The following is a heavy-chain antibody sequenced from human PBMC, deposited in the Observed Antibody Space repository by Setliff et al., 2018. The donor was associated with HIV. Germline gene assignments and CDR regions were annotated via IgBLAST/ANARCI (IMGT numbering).Heavy chain of an antibody. CDR1: GGSVSSGSYY. V-gene: IGHV4-61*02. J-gene: IGHJ4*02. D-gene: IGHD2-15*01. CDR3: AREAAHCSGDTCQFTFDS. Sequence: TLSLTCTVSGGSVSSGSYYWSWIRQPAGKALEWIGRIYTSGSTNYNPSLESRISISLYTSKNQFSLKLTSVTAADTAVYYCAREAAHCSGDTCQFTFDSWGQGTLVTV. CDR2: IYTSGST.